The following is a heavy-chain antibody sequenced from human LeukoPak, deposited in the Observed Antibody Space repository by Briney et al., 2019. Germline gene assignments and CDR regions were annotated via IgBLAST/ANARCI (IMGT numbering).Heavy chain of an antibody. J-gene: IGHJ4*02. CDR3: ARAMSIAARLQTIFDY. Sequence: SETLSLTCSVSGRSISPYYWSWFRQAPGRGLEWVGYIFSSGAASYKPSLKSRVTLSVDTSKNQFSLRLNSVTAADTAVYYCARAMSIAARLQTIFDYWGQGTLVTVSS. CDR1: GRSISPYY. CDR2: IFSSGAA. D-gene: IGHD6-6*01. V-gene: IGHV4-59*08.